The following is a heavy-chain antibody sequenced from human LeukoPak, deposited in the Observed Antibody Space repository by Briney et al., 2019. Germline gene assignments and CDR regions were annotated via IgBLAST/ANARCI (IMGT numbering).Heavy chain of an antibody. CDR2: IKQDGSEK. CDR1: GFTFSSYW. Sequence: GGSLRLTCAASGFTFSSYWMSWIRQPPGKGLEWVANIKQDGSEKYYVDSVKGRFTISRDNAKNSLYLQMNSLRAEDTAVYYCARGARSGYAKYWGQGTLVTVSS. D-gene: IGHD5-12*01. V-gene: IGHV3-7*01. CDR3: ARGARSGYAKY. J-gene: IGHJ4*02.